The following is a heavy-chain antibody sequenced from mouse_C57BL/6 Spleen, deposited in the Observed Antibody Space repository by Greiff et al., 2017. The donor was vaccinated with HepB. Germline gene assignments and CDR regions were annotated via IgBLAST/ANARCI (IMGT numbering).Heavy chain of an antibody. V-gene: IGHV3-1*01. J-gene: IGHJ4*01. CDR3: ARASGSSPYYAMDY. CDR2: ISYSGST. Sequence: DVKLQESGPGMVKPSQSLSLTCTVTGYSITSGYDWHWIRHFPGNKLEWMGYISYSGSTNYNPSLKSRISITQDTSKNHFFLKLNSVTTEDTATYYCARASGSSPYYAMDYWGQGTSVTVSS. D-gene: IGHD1-1*01. CDR1: GYSITSGYD.